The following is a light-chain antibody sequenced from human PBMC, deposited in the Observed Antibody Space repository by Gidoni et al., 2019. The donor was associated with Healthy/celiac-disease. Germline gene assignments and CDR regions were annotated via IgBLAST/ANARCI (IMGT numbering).Light chain of an antibody. CDR1: KLGDKY. CDR3: QAWDSRTAV. Sequence: SYELTQPPSVSVSPGQTASITCSGDKLGDKYACWYQQKPGQSPVLVIYQDSKRPSGIPERFSGSNSGNTATLTISGTQAMDEADYYCQAWDSRTAVFGGGTKLNV. J-gene: IGLJ2*01. V-gene: IGLV3-1*01. CDR2: QDS.